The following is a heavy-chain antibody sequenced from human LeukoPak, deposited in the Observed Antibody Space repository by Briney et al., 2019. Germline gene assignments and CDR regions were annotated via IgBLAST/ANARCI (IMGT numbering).Heavy chain of an antibody. J-gene: IGHJ6*03. V-gene: IGHV3-30-3*01. Sequence: GGSLRLSCAASGFTYSSYAMHWVRQAPGKGLEWVAVISYDGSNKYYADSVKGRFTISRDNSKNTLYLQMNSLRAEDTAVYYCARDPVIWAPIAAAGIKYYYYRDVWGKGTTVTVSS. D-gene: IGHD6-13*01. CDR3: ARDPVIWAPIAAAGIKYYYYRDV. CDR2: ISYDGSNK. CDR1: GFTYSSYA.